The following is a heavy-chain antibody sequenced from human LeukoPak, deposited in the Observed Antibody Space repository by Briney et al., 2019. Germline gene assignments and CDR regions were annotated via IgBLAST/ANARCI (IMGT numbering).Heavy chain of an antibody. CDR2: ISYDGSNK. D-gene: IGHD6-19*01. J-gene: IGHJ4*02. Sequence: GGSLRLSCAASGFTFRNYGMHWVRQAPGRGLEWVAVISYDGSNKYYADSVKGRFTISRDNSKNTLYLQMNSLRGEDTAVYYCAKDRGSGWSYYFDYWDQGTLVTVSS. CDR3: AKDRGSGWSYYFDY. V-gene: IGHV3-30*18. CDR1: GFTFRNYG.